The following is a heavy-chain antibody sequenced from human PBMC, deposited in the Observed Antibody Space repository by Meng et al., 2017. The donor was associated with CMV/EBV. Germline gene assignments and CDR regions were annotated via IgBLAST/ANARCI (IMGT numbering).Heavy chain of an antibody. J-gene: IGHJ5*02. CDR3: ARDIAAAGKAGWFDP. CDR2: IYSGGST. Sequence: GESLKISCAASGFTVSSNYMSWVRQAPGKGLEWVSVIYSGGSTYYADSVKGRFTISRDNSKNTLYLQMNSLRAEDTAVYYCARDIAAAGKAGWFDPWGQGTLVTVSS. V-gene: IGHV3-53*01. CDR1: GFTVSSNY. D-gene: IGHD6-13*01.